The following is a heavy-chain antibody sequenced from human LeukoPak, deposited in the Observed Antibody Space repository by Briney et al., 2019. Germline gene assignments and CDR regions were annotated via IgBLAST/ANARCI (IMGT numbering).Heavy chain of an antibody. V-gene: IGHV4-39*01. D-gene: IGHD3-9*01. CDR1: GGSISSSSYY. CDR2: IYYSGST. CDR3: PRHAHPYYDILTGYYIGIMGQYYFDY. Sequence: PSETLSLTCTVSGGSISSSSYYWGWIRQPPGKGLEWIGSIYYSGSTYYNPSLKSRVTISVDTSKNQFSLKLSSVTAADTAVYYCPRHAHPYYDILTGYYIGIMGQYYFDYWGQGTLATVSS. J-gene: IGHJ4*02.